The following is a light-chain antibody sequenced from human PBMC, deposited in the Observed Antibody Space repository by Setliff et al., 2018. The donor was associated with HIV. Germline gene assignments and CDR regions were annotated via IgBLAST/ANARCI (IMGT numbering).Light chain of an antibody. CDR1: NSDVGGYNY. CDR2: EVR. Sequence: QSVLTQPASVSGSPGQSITISCTGTNSDVGGYNYVSWYQQHPGRAPKLIIYEVRNRPSGVPHRFSGSKSGNTASLTISGLQAEDEADYYCSSYTSSSTYVFGTGTKVTVL. V-gene: IGLV2-14*01. J-gene: IGLJ1*01. CDR3: SSYTSSSTYV.